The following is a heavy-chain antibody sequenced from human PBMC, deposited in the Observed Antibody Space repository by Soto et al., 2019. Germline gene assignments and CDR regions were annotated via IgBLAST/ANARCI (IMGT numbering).Heavy chain of an antibody. V-gene: IGHV3-30-3*01. CDR3: ARGSGPFDY. Sequence: LRLSCAASGFTFSSYAMHWVRQAPGKGLEWVAVISYDGSNKYYADSVKGRFTISRDNSKNTLYLQMNSLRAEDTAVYYCARGSGPFDYWGQGTLVTVSS. CDR2: ISYDGSNK. CDR1: GFTFSSYA. J-gene: IGHJ4*02. D-gene: IGHD7-27*01.